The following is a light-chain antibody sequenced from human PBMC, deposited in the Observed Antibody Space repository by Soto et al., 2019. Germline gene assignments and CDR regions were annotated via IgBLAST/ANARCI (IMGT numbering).Light chain of an antibody. Sequence: QSALTQPASVSGSPGQSITISCTGTSSDDGGNNYVSWYQQHPGKVPKLMIYEVSNRPSGVSNRFSGSKSGNTASLTISGLQAEDEADYYCSSYTSSSTLEVFGGGTKLTVL. J-gene: IGLJ3*02. CDR3: SSYTSSSTLEV. V-gene: IGLV2-14*01. CDR1: SSDDGGNNY. CDR2: EVS.